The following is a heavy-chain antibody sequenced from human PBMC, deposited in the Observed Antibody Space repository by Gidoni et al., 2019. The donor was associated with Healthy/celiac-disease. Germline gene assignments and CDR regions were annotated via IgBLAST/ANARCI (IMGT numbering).Heavy chain of an antibody. Sequence: QVQLQQWGAGLLKPSETLSLTCAVYGGSFSGYYWSWIRQPPGKGLEWIGEINHSGSTNYNPSLKSRVTISVDTSKNQFSLKLSSVTAADTAVYYCARALPYSSSWYFPLALFFDYWGQGTLVTVSS. D-gene: IGHD6-13*01. V-gene: IGHV4-34*01. J-gene: IGHJ4*02. CDR3: ARALPYSSSWYFPLALFFDY. CDR1: GGSFSGYY. CDR2: INHSGST.